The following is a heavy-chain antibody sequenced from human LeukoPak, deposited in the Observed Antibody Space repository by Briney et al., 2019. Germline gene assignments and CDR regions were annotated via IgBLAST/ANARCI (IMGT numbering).Heavy chain of an antibody. CDR3: ARGGRKRGYCTNGVCFALFDP. V-gene: IGHV1-18*01. J-gene: IGHJ5*02. Sequence: ASVTVSCKASGYTFTSYGISWVRQAPGQGLEWMGWISAYNGNTNYAQKLQGRVTMTTDTSTSTAYMELRSLRSDDTAVYYCARGGRKRGYCTNGVCFALFDPWGQGTLVTVSS. D-gene: IGHD2-8*01. CDR1: GYTFTSYG. CDR2: ISAYNGNT.